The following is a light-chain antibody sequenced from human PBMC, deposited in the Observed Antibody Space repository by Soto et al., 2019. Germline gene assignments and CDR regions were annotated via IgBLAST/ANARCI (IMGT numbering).Light chain of an antibody. J-gene: IGKJ4*01. CDR1: QSVSSIY. V-gene: IGKV3-20*01. CDR2: GAS. Sequence: DIVLTQSPGTLSLSPGERATLSCRAGQSVSSIYLAWYQQKPGQAPRLLIYGASNRATGIPDRFSGGGSGTDFTLTISRLEPEDFAVYYCQQYDNSPLTFGGGTKVEIK. CDR3: QQYDNSPLT.